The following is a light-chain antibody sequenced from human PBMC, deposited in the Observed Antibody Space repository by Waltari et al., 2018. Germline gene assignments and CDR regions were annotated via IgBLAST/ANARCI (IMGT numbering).Light chain of an antibody. V-gene: IGKV3-11*01. J-gene: IGKJ5*01. Sequence: EIVLTQSPATLSLSPGDRATLSCRASQTVSSYLAWYQQKPGQAPRLLIYDASNRATGISARFSGSGSGTAFTLTISSLEPEDFAVYYCQQRSNWPITFGQGTRLEIK. CDR2: DAS. CDR3: QQRSNWPIT. CDR1: QTVSSY.